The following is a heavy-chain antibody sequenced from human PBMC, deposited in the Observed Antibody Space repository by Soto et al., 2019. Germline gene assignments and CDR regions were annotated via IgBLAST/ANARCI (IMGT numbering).Heavy chain of an antibody. CDR3: AKDWGRGGIAARPDTFDY. D-gene: IGHD6-6*01. Sequence: EVQLLESGGGLVQPGGSLRLSCAASGFTFSSYAMSWVRQAPGKGLEWVSAISGSGGSTYYADSVKGRFTISRDNSKNTLYRQMNSLRAEDTAVYYCAKDWGRGGIAARPDTFDYWGQGTLVTVSS. CDR1: GFTFSSYA. J-gene: IGHJ4*02. V-gene: IGHV3-23*01. CDR2: ISGSGGST.